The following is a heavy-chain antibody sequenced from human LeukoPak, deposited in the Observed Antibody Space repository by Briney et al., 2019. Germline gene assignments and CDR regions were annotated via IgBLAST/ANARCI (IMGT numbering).Heavy chain of an antibody. V-gene: IGHV1-69*05. CDR1: GGTFSSYA. Sequence: SVKVSCRASGGTFSSYAISWVRQAPGQGLEWMGRIIPIFSTANYAQKFQGRVTITTDESTSTAYMELSSLRSEDTAVYYCARDEWLAAAGNWFDPWGQGTLVTVSS. D-gene: IGHD6-13*01. CDR2: IIPIFSTA. J-gene: IGHJ5*02. CDR3: ARDEWLAAAGNWFDP.